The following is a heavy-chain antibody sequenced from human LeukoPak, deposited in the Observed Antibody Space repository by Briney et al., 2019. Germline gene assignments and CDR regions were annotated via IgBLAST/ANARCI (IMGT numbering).Heavy chain of an antibody. CDR1: GFTFSSYC. CDR2: ISSRSSYI. CDR3: AISRACLAYSRSIGLHSDY. Sequence: GGSLRLSCAASGFTFSSYCMLWVRQAPGKGLVWVLSISSRSSYIYYAASVKGRFTISRDNAKHPLYLQMNSLNVEDTAVYYGAISRACLAYSRSIGLHSDYWGQGSLVTVSS. V-gene: IGHV3-21*01. J-gene: IGHJ4*02. D-gene: IGHD6-6*01.